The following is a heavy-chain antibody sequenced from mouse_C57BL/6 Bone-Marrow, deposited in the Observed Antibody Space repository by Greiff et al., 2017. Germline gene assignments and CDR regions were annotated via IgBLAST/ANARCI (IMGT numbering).Heavy chain of an antibody. CDR3: ARSPLGRPWYFDV. V-gene: IGHV1-7*01. CDR2: INPSSGYT. Sequence: QVQLKQSGAELAKPGASVKLSCKASGYTFTSYWMHWVKQRPGQGLEWIGYINPSSGYTKYNQKFKDKATLTADKSSSTAYVQLSSLTYEDSAVYYCARSPLGRPWYFDVWGTGTTVTVSS. J-gene: IGHJ1*03. CDR1: GYTFTSYW. D-gene: IGHD4-1*01.